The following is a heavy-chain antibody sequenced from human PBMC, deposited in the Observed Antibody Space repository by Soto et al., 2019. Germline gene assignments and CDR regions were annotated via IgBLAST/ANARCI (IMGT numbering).Heavy chain of an antibody. J-gene: IGHJ4*02. V-gene: IGHV4-31*03. CDR2: IYDSESA. Sequence: QVQLQESGPGLVKPSQTLSLTCNVSGESISSGGYYWSWIRHHPRKGLEWIGYIYDSESAYYNPSLKSRVTISMEPSKNHFAMRLSSVTDADTAVYYCARASSSASAADYWGQGTLVTVSS. CDR3: ARASSSASAADY. CDR1: GESISSGGYY. D-gene: IGHD6-6*01.